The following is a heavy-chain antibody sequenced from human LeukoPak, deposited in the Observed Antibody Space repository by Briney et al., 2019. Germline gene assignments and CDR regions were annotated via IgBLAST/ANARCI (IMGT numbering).Heavy chain of an antibody. V-gene: IGHV3-74*01. Sequence: GGSLRLSCAASGFTFSSYWMHWVRQAPGEGLVWVSRINTDGSSTSYADSVKGRLTISRDNAKNTLYLQMNSLRAEDTAVYYCARVSSSSWWALDYWGQGTLVTVSS. CDR3: ARVSSSSWWALDY. CDR1: GFTFSSYW. D-gene: IGHD6-13*01. CDR2: INTDGSST. J-gene: IGHJ4*02.